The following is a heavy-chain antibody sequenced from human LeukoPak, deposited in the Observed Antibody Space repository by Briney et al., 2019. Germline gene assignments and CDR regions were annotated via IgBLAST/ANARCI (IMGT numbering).Heavy chain of an antibody. Sequence: GGSLRLSCAASEFIFSYYAMNWVRQAPGKGPEWVSSITNTGSHTFFADSVKGRFTISRDNAKNSLFLQMNSLRADDTAVYYCASEGVVGTTAHFDYWGQGTLVTVSS. V-gene: IGHV3-21*01. J-gene: IGHJ4*02. CDR1: EFIFSYYA. CDR2: ITNTGSHT. CDR3: ASEGVVGTTAHFDY. D-gene: IGHD1-26*01.